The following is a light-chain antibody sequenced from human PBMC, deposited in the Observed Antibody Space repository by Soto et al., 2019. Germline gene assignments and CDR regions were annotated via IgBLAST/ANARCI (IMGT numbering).Light chain of an antibody. Sequence: EMVMTQSPATLSVSPGERANLSCRASQSVSSNLAWYQQTPGQAPRLLIYGASTRATGIPARFSGSGSGTEFTLTISSLQSEDFAVYYCQQYNNWPRTCGQGTKVDIK. CDR1: QSVSSN. J-gene: IGKJ1*01. CDR3: QQYNNWPRT. V-gene: IGKV3-15*01. CDR2: GAS.